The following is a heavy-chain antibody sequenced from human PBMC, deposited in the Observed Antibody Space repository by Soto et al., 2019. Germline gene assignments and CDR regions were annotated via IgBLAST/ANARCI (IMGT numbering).Heavy chain of an antibody. CDR1: ADGFSNYG. CDR2: ISAYDGQT. V-gene: IGHV1-18*01. Sequence: XSVKVSCKASADGFSNYGFRWVRQAPGQGLEWMGWISAYDGQTNYTKKFQGRVTMTTDTSSSTAYMELRSLRSDDTAVYYCARVWYYDSSGYYAFDYWGLGTLVTVSS. D-gene: IGHD3-22*01. J-gene: IGHJ4*02. CDR3: ARVWYYDSSGYYAFDY.